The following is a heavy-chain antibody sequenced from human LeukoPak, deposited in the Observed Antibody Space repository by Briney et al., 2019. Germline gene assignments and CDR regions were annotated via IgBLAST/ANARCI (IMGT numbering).Heavy chain of an antibody. CDR3: ARDRVTDYGDYGAFDI. D-gene: IGHD4-17*01. J-gene: IGHJ3*02. CDR1: GFTFSSYS. V-gene: IGHV3-21*01. CDR2: ISSSSSYI. Sequence: GGSLRLSCAASGFTFSSYSMNWVRQAPGKGLEWVSSISSSSSYIYYADSVKGRFTISRDNAKNSLYLQMNSLRAEDTAVYYCARDRVTDYGDYGAFDIWGQGTMATVSS.